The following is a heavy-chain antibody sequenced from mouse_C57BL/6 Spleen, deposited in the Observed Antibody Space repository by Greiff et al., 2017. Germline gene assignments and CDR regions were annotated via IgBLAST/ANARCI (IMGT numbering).Heavy chain of an antibody. D-gene: IGHD1-1*01. Sequence: QVQLQQPGAELVKPGASVKLSCKASGYTFTSYWMHWVKQRPGQGLEWIGMIHPNSGSTNYNEKFKSKATLTVDKSSSTAYMQLSSLTSEDSAVYYCARHGSSYKVSLYAMDYWGQGTSVTVSS. CDR2: IHPNSGST. J-gene: IGHJ4*01. CDR1: GYTFTSYW. CDR3: ARHGSSYKVSLYAMDY. V-gene: IGHV1-64*01.